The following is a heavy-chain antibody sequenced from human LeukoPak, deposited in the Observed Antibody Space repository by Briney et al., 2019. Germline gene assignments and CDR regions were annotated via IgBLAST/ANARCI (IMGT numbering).Heavy chain of an antibody. D-gene: IGHD3-10*01. CDR1: GFTFSSYW. Sequence: GGSLRLSCAASGFTFSSYWMHWVRHAPGKGLVWVSRINSDGSSTTYADSVKGRFTISRDNAKNTLYLQMNSLRAEDTAVYYCAYWSASGSSAYFDYWGQGTLVTVSS. CDR2: INSDGSST. J-gene: IGHJ4*02. V-gene: IGHV3-74*01. CDR3: AYWSASGSSAYFDY.